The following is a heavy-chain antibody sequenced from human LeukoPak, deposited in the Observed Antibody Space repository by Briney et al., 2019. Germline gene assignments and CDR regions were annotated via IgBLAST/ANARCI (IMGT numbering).Heavy chain of an antibody. Sequence: LRLSCAASGFTFSDYYMSWIRQAPGKGLEWIGFIYHSGNTNYNPSLTTRVTMSVDTSKTQITLRLTSVTAADTAVYYCAREEGIAAAGALEYWGQGILVTVSS. CDR1: GFTFSDYY. D-gene: IGHD6-13*01. CDR3: AREEGIAAAGALEY. V-gene: IGHV4-59*01. J-gene: IGHJ4*02. CDR2: IYHSGNT.